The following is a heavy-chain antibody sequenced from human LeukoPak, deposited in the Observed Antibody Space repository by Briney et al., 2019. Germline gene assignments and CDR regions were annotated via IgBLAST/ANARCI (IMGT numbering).Heavy chain of an antibody. V-gene: IGHV4-59*01. CDR2: IHYTGST. J-gene: IGHJ5*02. D-gene: IGHD2-2*02. Sequence: RSSETLSLTCTVSGGSISSYYWAWIRQTPGKGLEWIGYIHYTGSTNYNPSLKSRVTISVDTPKNQFSLKMRSVTAADTAVYYCASFSLHTVLDPWGQGTLVTVSS. CDR3: ASFSLHTVLDP. CDR1: GGSISSYY.